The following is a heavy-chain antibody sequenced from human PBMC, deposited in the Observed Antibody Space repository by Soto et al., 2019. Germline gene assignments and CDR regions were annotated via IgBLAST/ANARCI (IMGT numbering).Heavy chain of an antibody. CDR3: VRGWDAKS. Sequence: QVQMQESGPGLVKPSETLSLTCTVSGASVTSGTNYWGWIRQPPGKGLEYIGYISHIGITNYNPSLKSRVTISVDTSRNQFSLNLNSVTAADTAVYYCVRGWDAKSWGQGTLVTVSS. D-gene: IGHD3-22*01. CDR2: ISHIGIT. V-gene: IGHV4-61*01. CDR1: GASVTSGTNY. J-gene: IGHJ4*02.